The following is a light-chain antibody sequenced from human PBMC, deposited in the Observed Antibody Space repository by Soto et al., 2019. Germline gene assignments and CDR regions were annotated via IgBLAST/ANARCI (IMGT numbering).Light chain of an antibody. Sequence: DIQMTQSPSSLSASVGNRVTITCQASQDIATYLNWYQQKPGKAPNLLIYDASNLETGVPSRFSGGGSGTHFTFTISNLQPEDIATYYCQQYDNHSPTWTFGQGTKVDIK. J-gene: IGKJ1*01. V-gene: IGKV1-33*01. CDR3: QQYDNHSPTWT. CDR1: QDIATY. CDR2: DAS.